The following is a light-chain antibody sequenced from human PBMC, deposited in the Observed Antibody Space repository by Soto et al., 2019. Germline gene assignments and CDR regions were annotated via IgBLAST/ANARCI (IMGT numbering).Light chain of an antibody. Sequence: VTISCSGTISNIGDNSVSWYQQFPGTAPKLLLYDNNKRPSGIPARFSGSKSGTSATLGITGLQTGDEADYYCGAWDKSLSVYVFGSGTKVTVL. J-gene: IGLJ1*01. V-gene: IGLV1-51*01. CDR2: DNN. CDR3: GAWDKSLSVYV. CDR1: ISNIGDNS.